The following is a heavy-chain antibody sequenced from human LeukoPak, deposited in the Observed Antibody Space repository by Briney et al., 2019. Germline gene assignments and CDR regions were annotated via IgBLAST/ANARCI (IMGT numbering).Heavy chain of an antibody. J-gene: IGHJ3*01. Sequence: PGGSLRLSCAASGFTFSAFAMHWARQAPGKGLEWVAAISYDASNKYYAVSVRGRFTISRDNSRNTLFLQMNSLRADDTAVYYCARVALSMGENGFDLWGQGTMVTVSS. CDR3: ARVALSMGENGFDL. D-gene: IGHD2/OR15-2a*01. V-gene: IGHV3-30-3*01. CDR2: ISYDASNK. CDR1: GFTFSAFA.